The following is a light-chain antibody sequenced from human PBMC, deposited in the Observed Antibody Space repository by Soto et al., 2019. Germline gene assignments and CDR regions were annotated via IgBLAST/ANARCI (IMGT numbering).Light chain of an antibody. V-gene: IGKV3-15*01. CDR1: QTIDSN. CDR3: QQYNRGSPIT. J-gene: IGKJ5*01. Sequence: IVLTQSPGTLSVFPGGIATLSCRASQTIDSNLAWYQQKPGQAPRLLIYGSSTRATGIPVRFSGSGSGTEFTLTISSLQSDDFAVYYCQQYNRGSPITFGQGTRLEIK. CDR2: GSS.